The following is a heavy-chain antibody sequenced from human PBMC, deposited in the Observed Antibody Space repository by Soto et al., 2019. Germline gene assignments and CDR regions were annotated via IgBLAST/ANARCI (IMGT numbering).Heavy chain of an antibody. CDR3: ATLTHVDGYNLIGDN. CDR2: ISYDGSNK. J-gene: IGHJ4*02. V-gene: IGHV3-30-3*01. D-gene: IGHD5-12*01. CDR1: GFTFSSYA. Sequence: QVQLVESGGGVVQPGRSMRLSCAASGFTFSSYAMHWVRQAPGKGLEWVAVISYDGSNKYYADSVKGRFTISRDNSKNTLYLQMNSLRAEDTAVYYCATLTHVDGYNLIGDNWGQGTLVTVSS.